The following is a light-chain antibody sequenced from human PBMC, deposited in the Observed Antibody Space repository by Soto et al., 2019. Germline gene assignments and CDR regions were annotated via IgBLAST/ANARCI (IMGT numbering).Light chain of an antibody. CDR1: QSVSSSY. Sequence: EIVLTQSPGTLSLSPGERATLSCRASQSVSSSYLAWYQQKPGQAPRLLIYGASSRATGIPDRFGGSGSGTDFTLTISRLEPEDFAVYYCQQYGSSPPQLTFGGGTKVEIK. CDR3: QQYGSSPPQLT. J-gene: IGKJ4*01. CDR2: GAS. V-gene: IGKV3-20*01.